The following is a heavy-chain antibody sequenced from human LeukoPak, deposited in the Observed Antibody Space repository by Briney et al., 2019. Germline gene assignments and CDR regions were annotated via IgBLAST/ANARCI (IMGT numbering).Heavy chain of an antibody. CDR1: GGSFSGYY. D-gene: IGHD3-3*01. J-gene: IGHJ4*02. CDR3: ARDLAYDFGIVYPFLWFDY. CDR2: INHSGST. V-gene: IGHV4-34*01. Sequence: PSETLSLTCAVYGGSFSGYYWSWIRQPPGKGLEWIGEINHSGSTNYNPSLKSRVTISVDTSKNQFSLKLSSVTAADTAVYYCARDLAYDFGIVYPFLWFDYWGQETLVTVSS.